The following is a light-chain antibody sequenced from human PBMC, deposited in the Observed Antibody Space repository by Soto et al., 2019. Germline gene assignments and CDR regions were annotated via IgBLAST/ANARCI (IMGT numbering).Light chain of an antibody. CDR1: QAISSY. J-gene: IGKJ1*01. CDR2: AAS. CDR3: QQSYSTPWT. V-gene: IGKV1-39*01. Sequence: DIRLTQALSFLSASAGDRVSITCRASQAISSYLAWYQQKPGRAPKLLIYAASTLQSGVPSRFSGSGSGTDFTLTISSLQPEDFATYYCQQSYSTPWTFGQGTKVDIK.